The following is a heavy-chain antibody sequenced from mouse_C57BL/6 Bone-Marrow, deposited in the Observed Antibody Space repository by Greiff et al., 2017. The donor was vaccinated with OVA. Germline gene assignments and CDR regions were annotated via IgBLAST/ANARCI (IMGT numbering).Heavy chain of an antibody. CDR1: GYTFTSYW. J-gene: IGHJ3*01. D-gene: IGHD2-3*01. CDR3: ARHDGYPAWFAY. Sequence: VQLQQSGAELVKPGASVKMSCKASGYTFTSYWITWVKQRPGQGLEWIGDIYPGSGSTNYNEKFKSKATLTVDTSSSTAYMQLSSLTSEDSAVYYCARHDGYPAWFAYWGQGTLVTVSA. CDR2: IYPGSGST. V-gene: IGHV1-55*01.